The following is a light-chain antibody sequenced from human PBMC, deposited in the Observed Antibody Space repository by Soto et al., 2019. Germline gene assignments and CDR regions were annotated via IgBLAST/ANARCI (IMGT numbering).Light chain of an antibody. V-gene: IGLV1-44*01. CDR3: SSWDDSLNAVV. J-gene: IGLJ2*01. CDR1: SSNIGSNY. CDR2: SFY. Sequence: QSVLTQPPSASGTPGQRVNISCSGSSSNIGSNYVYWYQQLPGTAPKLLIYSFYQRPSGVPDRFSGSKSGTSASLAISGLQSEDEADYHCSSWDDSLNAVVFGGGTKLTVL.